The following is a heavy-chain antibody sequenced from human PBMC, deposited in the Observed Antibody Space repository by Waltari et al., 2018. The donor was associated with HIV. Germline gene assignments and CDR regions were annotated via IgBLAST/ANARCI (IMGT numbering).Heavy chain of an antibody. CDR1: GFTFSRYW. V-gene: IGHV3-74*01. D-gene: IGHD5-12*01. CDR2: INTDGSST. CDR3: ARGDGYNYGAY. J-gene: IGHJ4*02. Sequence: EVQLVESGGGLVQPGGSLSLSWAASGFTFSRYWMYWVRQAPGKGLVWVSRINTDGSSTKYADSVKGRFTISRDNAKNTLYLQMNSLRAEDTAVYYCARGDGYNYGAYWGQGTLVTVSS.